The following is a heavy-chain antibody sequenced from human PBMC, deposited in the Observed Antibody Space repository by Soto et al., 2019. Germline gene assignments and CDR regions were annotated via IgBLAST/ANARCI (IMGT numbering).Heavy chain of an antibody. CDR1: GGTFSSYA. V-gene: IGHV1-69*12. D-gene: IGHD3-16*01. CDR2: IIPIFGTA. J-gene: IGHJ5*02. Sequence: QVQLVQSGAEVKKPGSSVKVSCKASGGTFSSYAISWVRQAPGQGLEWMGGIIPIFGTANYAQKFQGRVTITADETPDKAYWGVSRLGSGDPAVFYCAGGGLGGGEWFDPWGQGTLVTVSS. CDR3: AGGGLGGGEWFDP.